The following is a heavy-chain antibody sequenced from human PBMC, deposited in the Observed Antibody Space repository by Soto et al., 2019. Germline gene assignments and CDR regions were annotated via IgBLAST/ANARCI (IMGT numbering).Heavy chain of an antibody. Sequence: EVQLVESGGGLVKPGGSLRLACAASGFSFSSAWMSWGRQTPEKGLEWVGRIRSTSDGGTTDYAAPVKGRFTISRDDSENTLYLQMNSLKTEETAVYYCTTDRFSSPVDHWGQGTLVTVSS. CDR1: GFSFSSAW. CDR2: IRSTSDGGTT. D-gene: IGHD2-2*01. CDR3: TTDRFSSPVDH. V-gene: IGHV3-15*01. J-gene: IGHJ4*02.